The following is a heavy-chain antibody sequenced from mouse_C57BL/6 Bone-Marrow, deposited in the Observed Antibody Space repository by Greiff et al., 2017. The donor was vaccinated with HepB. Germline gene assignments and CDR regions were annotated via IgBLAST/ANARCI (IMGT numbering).Heavy chain of an antibody. CDR3: ARSGYFDY. D-gene: IGHD3-2*02. CDR2: ILPGSGST. J-gene: IGHJ2*01. Sequence: QVQLKQSGAELMKPGASVKLSCKATGYTFTGYWIEWVKQRPGHGLEWIGEILPGSGSTNYNEKFKGKATLTADKSSSTAYMQLSSLTSEDSAVYFCARSGYFDYWGQGTTLTVSS. CDR1: GYTFTGYW. V-gene: IGHV1-9*01.